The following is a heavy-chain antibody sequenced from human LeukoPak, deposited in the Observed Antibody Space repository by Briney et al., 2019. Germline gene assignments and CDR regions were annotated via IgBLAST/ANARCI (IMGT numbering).Heavy chain of an antibody. V-gene: IGHV4-39*01. CDR3: ARLLQYHTPLNAFDI. Sequence: SETLSLTCTVSGGSISSSSYYWGWIRQPPGKGLEWIGSIYYSGSTYYNPSLKSRVTISVDTSKNQFSLKLSSVTAADTAVYYCARLLQYHTPLNAFDIWGQGTMVTVSS. CDR2: IYYSGST. CDR1: GGSISSSSYY. J-gene: IGHJ3*02. D-gene: IGHD2-2*01.